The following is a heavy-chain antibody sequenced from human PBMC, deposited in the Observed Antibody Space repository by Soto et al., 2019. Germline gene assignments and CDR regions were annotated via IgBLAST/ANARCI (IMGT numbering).Heavy chain of an antibody. V-gene: IGHV5-51*01. J-gene: IGHJ6*02. Sequence: GESLRISCKGSGYSFTSYWIGWVRQMPGKGLEWMGIIYPGDSDTRYSPSFQGQVTISADKSISTAYLQWSSLKASDTAMYYCARLAGTGNYYYYGMDVWGQGTRVTVSS. CDR1: GYSFTSYW. CDR3: ARLAGTGNYYYYGMDV. D-gene: IGHD6-19*01. CDR2: IYPGDSDT.